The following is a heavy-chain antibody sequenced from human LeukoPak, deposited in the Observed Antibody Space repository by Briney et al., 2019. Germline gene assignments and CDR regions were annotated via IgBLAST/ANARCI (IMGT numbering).Heavy chain of an antibody. CDR2: ISYDGSNK. Sequence: GRSLGLSCAASGFTFSSYAMHWARQAPGKGLEWVAVISYDGSNKYYADSVKGRLTISRDNSKNTLYLQMNSLRAEDTAVYYCARDLEVVGLAVAGPRGVDYWGQGTLVTVSS. J-gene: IGHJ4*02. V-gene: IGHV3-30-3*01. CDR3: ARDLEVVGLAVAGPRGVDY. CDR1: GFTFSSYA. D-gene: IGHD6-19*01.